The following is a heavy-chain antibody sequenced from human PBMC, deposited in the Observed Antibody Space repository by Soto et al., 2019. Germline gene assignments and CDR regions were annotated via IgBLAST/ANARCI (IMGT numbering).Heavy chain of an antibody. CDR3: ASYTFDSSGRYGGGYYFDY. CDR1: GGSISSSNW. V-gene: IGHV4-4*02. Sequence: QVQLQESGPGLVKPSGTLSLTCAVSGGSISSSNWWSWVRQPPGKGLEWIGEIYHSGSTNYNPSLKRRVTISVDKSKNQFSLKLSSVTAADTAVYYCASYTFDSSGRYGGGYYFDYWGQGTLVTVSS. D-gene: IGHD6-19*01. J-gene: IGHJ4*02. CDR2: IYHSGST.